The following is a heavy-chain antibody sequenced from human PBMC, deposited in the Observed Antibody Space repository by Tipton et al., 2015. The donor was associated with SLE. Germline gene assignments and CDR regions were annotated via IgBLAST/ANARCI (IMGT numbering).Heavy chain of an antibody. J-gene: IGHJ4*02. Sequence: TLSLTCTVSGGSISSDSHFWGWTRQPPGKGLEWIGEVYHSGSTNYNPSLKSRVTISVDKSKNHFSMHLTSVTAADTAMYYCARDAGPRDYCDLWGQGTLVTVSS. V-gene: IGHV4-39*07. CDR3: ARDAGPRDYCDL. CDR2: VYHSGST. CDR1: GGSISSDSHF.